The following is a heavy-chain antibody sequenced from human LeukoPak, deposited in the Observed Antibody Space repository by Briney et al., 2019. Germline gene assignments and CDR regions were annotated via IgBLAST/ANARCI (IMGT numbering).Heavy chain of an antibody. CDR2: ISAYNGNT. V-gene: IGHV1-18*01. Sequence: ASVKVSCKASGYTFTSYGISWVRQAPGQGLEWMGWISAYNGNTNYAQKLQGRVTMTTDTSTSTAYMELRSLRSDDTAVYYCARAGGITMVRGVILGGCYYGMDVWGQGTTVTVSS. D-gene: IGHD3-10*01. J-gene: IGHJ6*02. CDR1: GYTFTSYG. CDR3: ARAGGITMVRGVILGGCYYGMDV.